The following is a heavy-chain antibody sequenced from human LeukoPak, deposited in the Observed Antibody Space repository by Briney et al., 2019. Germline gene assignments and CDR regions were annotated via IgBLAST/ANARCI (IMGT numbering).Heavy chain of an antibody. CDR1: GGTFSSYA. J-gene: IGHJ4*02. CDR2: MNPNSGNT. CDR3: ARDNRIAVAGWNY. Sequence: ASVKVSCKASGGTFSSYAISWVRQAPGQGLEWMGWMNPNSGNTGYAQKFQGRVTMTRDTSISTAYMELSSLRSEDTAVYYCARDNRIAVAGWNYWGQGTLVTVSS. D-gene: IGHD6-19*01. V-gene: IGHV1-8*02.